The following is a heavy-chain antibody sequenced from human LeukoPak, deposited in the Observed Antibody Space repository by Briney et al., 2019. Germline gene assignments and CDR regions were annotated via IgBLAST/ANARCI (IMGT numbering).Heavy chain of an antibody. J-gene: IGHJ5*02. V-gene: IGHV4-34*01. Sequence: SETLSLTCAVYGGSSSGYYWSWIRHPPGKGLEWIGEINHGGSTNYNPSLKSRVTISVDTSKNQFSLKLSSVTAADTAVYYCARVRWFGDRWFDPWGQGTLVTVSS. CDR2: INHGGST. CDR3: ARVRWFGDRWFDP. D-gene: IGHD3-10*01. CDR1: GGSSSGYY.